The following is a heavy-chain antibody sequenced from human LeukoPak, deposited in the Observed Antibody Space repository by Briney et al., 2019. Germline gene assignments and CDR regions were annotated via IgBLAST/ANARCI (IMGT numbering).Heavy chain of an antibody. Sequence: ASVKVSCKPSGYTFTDYNLHWVRQVPGQRLEWMGIIKPSGGDTSYAQTLQGRVFMTRDKSTSTVYMELSSLKSEDTAVYYCARVRDGYNDAYDIWGQGTMVTVSS. CDR1: GYTFTDYN. V-gene: IGHV1-46*04. D-gene: IGHD5-24*01. J-gene: IGHJ3*02. CDR2: IKPSGGDT. CDR3: ARVRDGYNDAYDI.